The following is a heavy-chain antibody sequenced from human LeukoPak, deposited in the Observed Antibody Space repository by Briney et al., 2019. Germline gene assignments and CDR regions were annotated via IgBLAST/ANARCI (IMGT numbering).Heavy chain of an antibody. D-gene: IGHD3-3*01. CDR3: ARGNRYYDFWSGYCSSDNRFDP. J-gene: IGHJ5*02. V-gene: IGHV1-69*05. CDR1: GGTFSSYA. CDR2: IIPIFGTA. Sequence: SVTVSCTASGGTFSSYAISWVRQAPGQGLEWMGGIIPIFGTANYAQKFQGRVTITTDESTSTAYMELSSLRSEDTAVYYCARGNRYYDFWSGYCSSDNRFDPWVQGTLVTVSS.